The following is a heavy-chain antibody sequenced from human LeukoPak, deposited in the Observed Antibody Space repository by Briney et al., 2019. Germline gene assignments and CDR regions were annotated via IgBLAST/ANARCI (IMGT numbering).Heavy chain of an antibody. CDR1: GGPFISYD. CDR2: ITPIFGTA. V-gene: IGHV1-69*13. J-gene: IGHJ4*02. Sequence: ASVKVSCKASGGPFISYDISWVRQAPGQGLEWMGGITPIFGTAVYAQKFQGRVTITADESTSTAYMELSSLRSEDTAVYYCAGDQGVGGNSYALDYWGQGTLVTVSS. D-gene: IGHD5-18*01. CDR3: AGDQGVGGNSYALDY.